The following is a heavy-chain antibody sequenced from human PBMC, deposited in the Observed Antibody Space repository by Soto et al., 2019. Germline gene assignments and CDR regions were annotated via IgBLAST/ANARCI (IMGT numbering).Heavy chain of an antibody. CDR2: IYHIGSP. CDR1: VRPVGSGGYY. Sequence: NPSETLSLTCTFSVRPVGSGGYYWTWMRQHPGRGLEWIGYIYHIGSPYYNPSLENRVTISLDTAKNQFSLNLTSVTAADTAIYYCVRDRALDSSGHWFDTWGQGTLVTVSS. V-gene: IGHV4-31*03. D-gene: IGHD3-22*01. CDR3: VRDRALDSSGHWFDT. J-gene: IGHJ5*02.